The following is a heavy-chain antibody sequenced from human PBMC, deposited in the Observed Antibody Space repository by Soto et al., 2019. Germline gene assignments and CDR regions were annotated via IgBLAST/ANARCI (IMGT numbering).Heavy chain of an antibody. CDR3: SRFIMVGGGGDPNYYHGMDV. Sequence: QVQLVQSGAEVKKPGASVTVSCKTSGYTFSNYGINWVRQAPGQGREWMGWISGYNGNTNYAQPVQGRVTMTTDTSTGTVYMELRSLKSDDTAIYYCSRFIMVGGGGDPNYYHGMDVWGQGTTVTVSS. CDR2: ISGYNGNT. V-gene: IGHV1-18*01. J-gene: IGHJ6*02. CDR1: GYTFSNYG. D-gene: IGHD3-10*01.